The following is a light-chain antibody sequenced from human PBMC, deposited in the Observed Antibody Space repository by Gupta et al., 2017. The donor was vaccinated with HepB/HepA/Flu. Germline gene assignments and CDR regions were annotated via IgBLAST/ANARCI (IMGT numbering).Light chain of an antibody. CDR1: GIGSKS. J-gene: IGLJ1*01. CDR2: DDS. CDR3: QVWGSTTDHV. Sequence: SYVLTQPPSVSVAPGKTARITCGGTGIGSKSVHWYQQKSGQAPILVVYDDSHRPSGIPERCSGSNSGDTATLTISRVVAGDEADYYCQVWGSTTDHVFGTGTKVTVL. V-gene: IGLV3-21*03.